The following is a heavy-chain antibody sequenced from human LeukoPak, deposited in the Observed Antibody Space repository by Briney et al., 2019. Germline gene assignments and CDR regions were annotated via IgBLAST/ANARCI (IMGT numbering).Heavy chain of an antibody. D-gene: IGHD6-19*01. Sequence: SETLSLTCTVSGGSISSGAYYWSWIRQHPGKGLEWIGYIYSNGISYYNPSLKSRVTISLDTSKNEFSLKLSSVTAADTAVYYCARGPPLYSSGWYAADAFDIWGQGTMVTVSS. J-gene: IGHJ3*02. V-gene: IGHV4-31*03. CDR1: GGSISSGAYY. CDR2: IYSNGIS. CDR3: ARGPPLYSSGWYAADAFDI.